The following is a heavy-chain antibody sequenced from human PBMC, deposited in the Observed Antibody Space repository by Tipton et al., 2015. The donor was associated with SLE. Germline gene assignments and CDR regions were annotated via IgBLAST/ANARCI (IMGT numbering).Heavy chain of an antibody. Sequence: TLSLTCAVYGGSFSGYYWSWIRQPPGKGLEWIGEINHSGSTDYNPSLKSRVIISVDTSKNQFSLKLSSVTAADTTVYYCARCGGRFKYFDLWGRGTLVTVSS. CDR2: INHSGST. CDR3: ARCGGRFKYFDL. J-gene: IGHJ2*01. CDR1: GGSFSGYY. D-gene: IGHD2-21*01. V-gene: IGHV4-34*09.